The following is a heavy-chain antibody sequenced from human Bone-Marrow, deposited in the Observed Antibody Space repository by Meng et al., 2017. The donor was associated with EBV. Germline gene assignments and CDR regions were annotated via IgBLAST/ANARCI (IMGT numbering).Heavy chain of an antibody. CDR2: LIPMFGAP. V-gene: IGHV1-69*01. CDR1: GGPFSSDA. Sequence: QVQLEQSGAEVKKPGSPVKVSCKTSGGPFSSDAISWVRQAPGQGLEWLGGLIPMFGAPNYAQKFQGRVTITADESTSTHYMELSSLRSEDTAVYYCASESGRGYTPDYWGQGTLVTVSS. J-gene: IGHJ4*02. CDR3: ASESGRGYTPDY. D-gene: IGHD3-10*01.